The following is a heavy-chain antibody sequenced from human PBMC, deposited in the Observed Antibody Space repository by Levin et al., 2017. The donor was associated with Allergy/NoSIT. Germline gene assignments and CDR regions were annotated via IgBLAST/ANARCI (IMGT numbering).Heavy chain of an antibody. Sequence: SETLSLTCTVSGGSISSYYWSWIRQPPGKGLEWIGYIYYSGRTNYNPSLKSRVTISVDTSKNQFSLKLSSVTAADTAVYYCARVGRRGDYGRDVWGQGTTVTVSS. J-gene: IGHJ6*02. D-gene: IGHD1-26*01. V-gene: IGHV4-59*01. CDR2: IYYSGRT. CDR1: GGSISSYY. CDR3: ARVGRRGDYGRDV.